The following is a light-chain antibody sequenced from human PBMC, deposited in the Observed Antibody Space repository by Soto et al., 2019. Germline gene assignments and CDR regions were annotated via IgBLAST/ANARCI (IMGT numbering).Light chain of an antibody. CDR1: SSNIGAGHD. CDR2: GNG. CDR3: QSYDSSLSGSEV. V-gene: IGLV1-40*01. Sequence: QGGLAQPPSGSGAPGQRVTISCTWSSSNIGAGHDVHWYQHLPGTASKLRIYGNGNRPSGVPDRFSGSKSGTSASLAITGLQAEDEADYYCQSYDSSLSGSEVFGTGTKVTVL. J-gene: IGLJ1*01.